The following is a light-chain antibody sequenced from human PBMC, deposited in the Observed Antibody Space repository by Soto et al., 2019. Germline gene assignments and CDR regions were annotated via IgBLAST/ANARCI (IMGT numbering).Light chain of an antibody. Sequence: DIQMTQSPSTLSASVGDRVTITCRASQSISSWLAWYQQKPGKAPKLLIYDASSLESGVSSRFSGSGSGTEFTLTFSSLQPDDFATYYCQQYNSYPFIFGPGTKVDIK. CDR1: QSISSW. CDR3: QQYNSYPFI. CDR2: DAS. V-gene: IGKV1-5*01. J-gene: IGKJ3*01.